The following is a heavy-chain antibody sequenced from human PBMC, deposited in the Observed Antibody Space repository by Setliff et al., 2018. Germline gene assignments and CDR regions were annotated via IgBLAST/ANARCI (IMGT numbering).Heavy chain of an antibody. D-gene: IGHD3-22*01. Sequence: SETLSLTCTVSGVSISANHYWGWIRQSPGKGLDWIGTVDHSGNTFYNPSLKSRVTISVDTSKNQLSLELASVTAADTAVYYCARRDSTGYYGYSFDFWGQGTLVTVSS. V-gene: IGHV4-39*01. J-gene: IGHJ4*02. CDR3: ARRDSTGYYGYSFDF. CDR2: VDHSGNT. CDR1: GVSISANHY.